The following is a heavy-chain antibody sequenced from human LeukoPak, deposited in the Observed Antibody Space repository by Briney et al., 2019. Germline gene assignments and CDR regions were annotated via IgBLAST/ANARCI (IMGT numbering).Heavy chain of an antibody. J-gene: IGHJ4*02. CDR1: GFTFSSYG. V-gene: IGHV3-30*18. Sequence: GGSLRLSCAASGFTFSSYGMHWVRQAPGKGLEWVAVISYDGSNKYYADSVKGRFTISRDNSKNTLYLQMNSLRAEDTAVYYCAKIGTAAAGSVYWGQGTLVTVSS. CDR2: ISYDGSNK. CDR3: AKIGTAAAGSVY. D-gene: IGHD6-13*01.